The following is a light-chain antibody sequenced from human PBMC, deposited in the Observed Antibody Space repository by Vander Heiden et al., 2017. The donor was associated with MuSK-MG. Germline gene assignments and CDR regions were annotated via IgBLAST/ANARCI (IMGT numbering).Light chain of an antibody. V-gene: IGKV1-9*01. CDR2: AAS. Sequence: DIQLTQSPSFLSASVGDRVTITCRASQGINSYVAWYQQKPGKAPKLMIYAASTVQSGVPSRFSGSGSGTEFTLTISSLQPEDFATYYCQQRNSYLLTFGGGTKVEIK. CDR1: QGINSY. CDR3: QQRNSYLLT. J-gene: IGKJ4*01.